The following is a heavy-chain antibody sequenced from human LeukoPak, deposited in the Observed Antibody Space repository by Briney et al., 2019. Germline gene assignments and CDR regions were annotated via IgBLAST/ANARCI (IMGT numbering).Heavy chain of an antibody. CDR2: LRYDGRNQ. Sequence: GGSLRLSCAASGFTFRNAWMSWVRQAPGKGLEWVSFLRYDGRNQYYADSVKGRFTISRDNPRNTLYLQMNSLRPEDTAVYYCAKDPVAGAPSYYFDNWGQGTLVTVSS. CDR3: AKDPVAGAPSYYFDN. V-gene: IGHV3-30*02. D-gene: IGHD6-19*01. J-gene: IGHJ4*02. CDR1: GFTFRNAW.